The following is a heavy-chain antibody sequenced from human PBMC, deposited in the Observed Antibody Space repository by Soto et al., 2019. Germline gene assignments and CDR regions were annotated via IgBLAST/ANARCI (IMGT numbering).Heavy chain of an antibody. Sequence: QVQLVQSGAEVKKPGASVKVSCKASGYTFTGYYMHWVRQAPGQGLEWMGWINPNSGGTNYAQKFQGWVNMTRDTSISTAYMELSRLRSDDTAVYYCARGYCSGGSCYSFVIAFDIWGQGTMVTFSS. V-gene: IGHV1-2*04. CDR3: ARGYCSGGSCYSFVIAFDI. CDR1: GYTFTGYY. J-gene: IGHJ3*02. D-gene: IGHD2-15*01. CDR2: INPNSGGT.